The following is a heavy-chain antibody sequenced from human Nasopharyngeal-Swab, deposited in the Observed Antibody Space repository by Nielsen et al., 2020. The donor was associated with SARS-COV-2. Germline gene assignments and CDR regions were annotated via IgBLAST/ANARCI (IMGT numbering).Heavy chain of an antibody. J-gene: IGHJ4*02. Sequence: GGSLRLSCAASGFTFSSYGMHWVRQAPGKGLEWVAVIWYDGSNKYYADSVKGRFTISRDNSKNTLYLQMNSLRAEDTAVYYCARSDLYSSSWCAPFDYWGQGTLVTVSS. V-gene: IGHV3-33*01. CDR1: GFTFSSYG. CDR2: IWYDGSNK. D-gene: IGHD6-13*01. CDR3: ARSDLYSSSWCAPFDY.